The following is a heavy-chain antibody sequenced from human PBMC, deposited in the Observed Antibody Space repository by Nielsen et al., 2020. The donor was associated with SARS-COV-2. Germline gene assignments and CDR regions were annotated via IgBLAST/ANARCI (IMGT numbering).Heavy chain of an antibody. CDR1: GGSFSGYY. D-gene: IGHD3-3*01. V-gene: IGHV4-34*01. CDR2: INHSGST. J-gene: IGHJ5*02. Sequence: SETLSLTCAVYGGSFSGYYWSWIRQPPGKGLEWIGEINHSGSTNYNPSLKSRVTISVDTSKNQFSLKLSSVTAADTAVYYCARGPLWSGGGSKVGFDPWGQGTLVTVSS. CDR3: ARGPLWSGGGSKVGFDP.